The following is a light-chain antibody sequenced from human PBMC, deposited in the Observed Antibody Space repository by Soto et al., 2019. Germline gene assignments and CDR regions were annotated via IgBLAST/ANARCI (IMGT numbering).Light chain of an antibody. Sequence: IRITQAPSTPSSFLGGTGPITFLASQSFSTWLAWYQQKPGRAPKLLIYKASTLESGVPARFSGSGSGTEFTLAISGLQSDDFATYYCQHYNSYSEAFGQGTKVDNK. J-gene: IGKJ1*01. CDR2: KAS. CDR3: QHYNSYSEA. V-gene: IGKV1-5*03. CDR1: QSFSTW.